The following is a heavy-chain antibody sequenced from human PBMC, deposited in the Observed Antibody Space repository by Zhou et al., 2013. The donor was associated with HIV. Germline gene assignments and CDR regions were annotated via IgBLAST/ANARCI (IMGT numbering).Heavy chain of an antibody. D-gene: IGHD5-12*01. CDR3: ARDTTFGWLRLADGFDI. CDR1: GYVFTSYG. CDR2: ISTYNGNT. V-gene: IGHV1-18*01. J-gene: IGHJ3*02. Sequence: QVQLIQSGPEVKRPGASVKVSCKASGYVFTSYGLSWVRQAPGQGLEWLGWISTYNGNTNYAQKVQDRITLTTDTSTNTAYMELLSLKSDDTAVYYCARDTTFGWLRLADGFDIWGRGTMVTVSS.